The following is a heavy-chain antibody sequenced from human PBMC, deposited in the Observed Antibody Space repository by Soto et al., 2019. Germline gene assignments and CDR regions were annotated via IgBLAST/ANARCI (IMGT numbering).Heavy chain of an antibody. D-gene: IGHD2-8*01. CDR1: GYTFTSYD. Sequence: GASVKVSCKASGYTFTSYDINWVRQATGQGLEWLGWMNPNIDNTGSAEKFQGRVTMTRNTSISTAYMELSSLTSEDTAVYYCARVERDCTNGLCYPFDYWGQGTLVTVSS. V-gene: IGHV1-8*01. CDR2: MNPNIDNT. CDR3: ARVERDCTNGLCYPFDY. J-gene: IGHJ4*02.